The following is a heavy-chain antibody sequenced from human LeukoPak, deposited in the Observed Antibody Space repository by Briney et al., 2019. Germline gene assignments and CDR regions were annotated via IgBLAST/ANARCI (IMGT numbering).Heavy chain of an antibody. Sequence: SETLSLTCTVSGGSLSSYYWSWIRQPPGKGLEWIGYIYYSGSTNYNPSLKSRVTISVDTSKNQFSLKLSSVTAADTAVYYCARGYTAMVTGAYFDYWGQGTLVTVSS. V-gene: IGHV4-59*01. CDR2: IYYSGST. D-gene: IGHD5-18*01. CDR3: ARGYTAMVTGAYFDY. CDR1: GGSLSSYY. J-gene: IGHJ4*02.